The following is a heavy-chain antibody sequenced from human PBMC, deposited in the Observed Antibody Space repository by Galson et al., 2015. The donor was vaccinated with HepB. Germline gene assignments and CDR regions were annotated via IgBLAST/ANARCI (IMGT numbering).Heavy chain of an antibody. Sequence: SVKVSCKASGYTFTSYSISWVRQAPGEGLEWVGWITGYNDNTHYAQKVQGRVTLTTDTSTNTAYMELRDLRYDDTAVYYCARNYSTDWTGWTSTNYYSMDVWGQGTTVTVSS. CDR1: GYTFTSYS. CDR3: ARNYSTDWTGWTSTNYYSMDV. CDR2: ITGYNDNT. D-gene: IGHD6-13*01. J-gene: IGHJ6*02. V-gene: IGHV1-18*04.